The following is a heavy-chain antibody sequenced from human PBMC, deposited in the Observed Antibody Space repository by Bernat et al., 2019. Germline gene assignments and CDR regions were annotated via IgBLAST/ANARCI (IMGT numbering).Heavy chain of an antibody. CDR2: ITITGGST. Sequence: EVQLVESGGGLVQPGGSLRLSCAGSGFTLSSYAVSWVRQAPGKGLEWVSGITITGGSTSYTDSVKGRFTISRDNSKNTLYLQMNSLRAEDTAVYYCARLGCGGDCSYFDLWGRGTLVTVSS. CDR1: GFTLSSYA. CDR3: ARLGCGGDCSYFDL. J-gene: IGHJ2*01. V-gene: IGHV3-23*04. D-gene: IGHD2-21*02.